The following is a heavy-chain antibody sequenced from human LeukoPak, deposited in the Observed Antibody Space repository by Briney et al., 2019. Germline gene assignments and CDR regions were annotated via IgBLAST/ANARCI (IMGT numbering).Heavy chain of an antibody. V-gene: IGHV3-30*18. CDR2: ISYDGSNK. J-gene: IGHJ4*02. CDR1: GFTFSSYG. D-gene: IGHD6-13*01. CDR3: AKDHARYSSSWPDYFDY. Sequence: GGSLRLSCAASGFTFSSYGMHWVRQAPGKGLGWVAVISYDGSNKYYADSVKGRFTISRDNSKNTLYLQMNSLRAEDTAVYYCAKDHARYSSSWPDYFDYWGQGTLVTVSS.